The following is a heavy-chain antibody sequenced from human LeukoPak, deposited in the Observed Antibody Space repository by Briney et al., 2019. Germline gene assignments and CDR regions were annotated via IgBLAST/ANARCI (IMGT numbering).Heavy chain of an antibody. D-gene: IGHD5-18*01. J-gene: IGHJ4*02. V-gene: IGHV5-51*01. CDR1: GYSFTSYW. CDR3: ARRGYSYDYGLDY. CDR2: IYPGDSDT. Sequence: GESLKISCKGSGYSFTSYWIGWVRQMPGKGLEWMGMIYPGDSDTRYSLSFQGQVTISADKSISTAYLRWSSLKASDTAMYYCARRGYSYDYGLDYWGQGTLVTVSS.